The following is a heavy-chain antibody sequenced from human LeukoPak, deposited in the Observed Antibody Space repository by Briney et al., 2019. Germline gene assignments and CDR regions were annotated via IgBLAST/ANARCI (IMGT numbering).Heavy chain of an antibody. Sequence: SGPALVKPTQTLTLTCTFSGFSLSTSGMCVSWIRQPPVKALEWLARIDWDDDKYYSTSLKTRLTISKDTSKNQVVLTMTNMDPVDTATYYCARISSLGYCSGGSCYSGYYFDYWGQGTLVTVSS. CDR1: GFSLSTSGMC. D-gene: IGHD2-15*01. V-gene: IGHV2-70*11. J-gene: IGHJ4*02. CDR2: IDWDDDK. CDR3: ARISSLGYCSGGSCYSGYYFDY.